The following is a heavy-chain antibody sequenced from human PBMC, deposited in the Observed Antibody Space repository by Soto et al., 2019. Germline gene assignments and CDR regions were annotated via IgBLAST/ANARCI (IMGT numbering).Heavy chain of an antibody. CDR2: INRYNGNT. CDR3: AREISGSYRFDY. CDR1: GYTFTSYY. J-gene: IGHJ4*02. Sequence: ASVKVSCKASGYTFTSYYISWVRQAPGQGLEWMGWINRYNGNTNYAQKFQGRVTMTRNTSISTAYMELSSLRSEDTAVYYCAREISGSYRFDYWGQGTLVTVS. D-gene: IGHD1-26*01. V-gene: IGHV1-8*02.